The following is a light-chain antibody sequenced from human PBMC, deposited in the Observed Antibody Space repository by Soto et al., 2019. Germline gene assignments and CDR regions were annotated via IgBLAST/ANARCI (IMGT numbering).Light chain of an antibody. J-gene: IGKJ1*01. CDR2: GAS. CDR3: QQYIDWPST. Sequence: IGVKEIPATPCVSRGEISILSFRASQSVSSNLAWYQQKPGQAPRLLIYGASTRATGIPARFSGSGSGTEFTLTISSLQAEDFAVYYCQQYIDWPSTVGQGTKVDIK. V-gene: IGKV3D-15*01. CDR1: QSVSSN.